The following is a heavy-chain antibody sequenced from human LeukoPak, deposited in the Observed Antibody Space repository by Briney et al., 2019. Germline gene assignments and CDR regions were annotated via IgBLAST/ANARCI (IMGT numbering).Heavy chain of an antibody. CDR1: GFTFSSYA. CDR2: ISYDGSNK. Sequence: GGSLRLSCAASGFTFSSYAMHWVRQAPGKGLEWVAVISYDGSNKYYADSVKGRFTISRDNSKNTLYLQMNSLRAEDTAVYYCAREGFTMVRGVIRYFDYWGQGTLVTVSS. V-gene: IGHV3-30*04. J-gene: IGHJ4*02. D-gene: IGHD3-10*01. CDR3: AREGFTMVRGVIRYFDY.